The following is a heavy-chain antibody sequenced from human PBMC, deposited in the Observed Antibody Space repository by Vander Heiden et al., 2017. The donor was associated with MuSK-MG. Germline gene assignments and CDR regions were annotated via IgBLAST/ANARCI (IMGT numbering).Heavy chain of an antibody. CDR3: AKDDSSGYYYVRGAFDI. Sequence: QVQLVESGGGVVQPGGSLRLSCAASGFTFSRSGMHWVRQAPGKGLEWVAFIRYDGSNKYYADSVKGRFTISRDNSKNTLYLQMNSLRAEDTAVYYCAKDDSSGYYYVRGAFDIWGQGTMVTVSS. J-gene: IGHJ3*02. V-gene: IGHV3-30*02. CDR2: IRYDGSNK. D-gene: IGHD3-22*01. CDR1: GFTFSRSG.